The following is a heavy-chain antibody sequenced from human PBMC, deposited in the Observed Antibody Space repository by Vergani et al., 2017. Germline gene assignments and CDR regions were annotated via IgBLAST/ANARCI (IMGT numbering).Heavy chain of an antibody. Sequence: EVQLVESGGGLVQPGRSLRISCAASGFTFDDYAMHWVRQAPGKGLEWVSGISWNSGSIGYADSVQDRITISRDNAKNSLYLQMNSLRAEDTAFYYCAKDRVQWELLHNYFDHWGQGTLVTVSS. J-gene: IGHJ4*02. V-gene: IGHV3-9*01. CDR3: AKDRVQWELLHNYFDH. CDR2: ISWNSGSI. D-gene: IGHD1-26*01. CDR1: GFTFDDYA.